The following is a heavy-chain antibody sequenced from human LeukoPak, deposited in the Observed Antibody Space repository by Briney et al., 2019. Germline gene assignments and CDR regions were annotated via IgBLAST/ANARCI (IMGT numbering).Heavy chain of an antibody. V-gene: IGHV3-48*01. CDR2: ISSSSSTI. J-gene: IGHJ4*02. Sequence: PGGSLRLSCAASGFTFSTYSMNWVRQAPGKGLEWVSDISSSSSTIYYADSVKGRFTISRDNAKNSLYLQMNSLRAEDTAVYYCARYYSQWSFDYWGQGTPVTVSS. D-gene: IGHD3-16*01. CDR3: ARYYSQWSFDY. CDR1: GFTFSTYS.